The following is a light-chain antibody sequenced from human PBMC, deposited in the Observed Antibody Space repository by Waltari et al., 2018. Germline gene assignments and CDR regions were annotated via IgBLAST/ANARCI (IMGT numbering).Light chain of an antibody. CDR1: NIESKH. CDR3: QVWDGTSDHYV. CDR2: DDS. V-gene: IGLV3-21*02. J-gene: IGLJ1*01. Sequence: SYVLTQPASVSAAPGQTARISCGGNNIESKHVHWYQQKPGQAPVLVIYDDSDRPSGIPERFAGSNSGNVGTLAIIGLEAGDEADYYCQVWDGTSDHYVFGSGTKVTVL.